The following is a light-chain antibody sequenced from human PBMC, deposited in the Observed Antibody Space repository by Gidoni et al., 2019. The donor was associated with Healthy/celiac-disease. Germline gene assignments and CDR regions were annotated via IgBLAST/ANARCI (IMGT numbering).Light chain of an antibody. CDR2: AAS. J-gene: IGKJ1*01. CDR1: QSISSY. CDR3: QQSYSTLWT. Sequence: DIQMTQSPSSLSASVGDRVTITCRASQSISSYFNWYQQKPGKAPKLLIYAASSLQSGVPSRFSGSGSGTDFTLTISRLQPEDCATYYCQQSYSTLWTFGQXTKVEIK. V-gene: IGKV1-39*01.